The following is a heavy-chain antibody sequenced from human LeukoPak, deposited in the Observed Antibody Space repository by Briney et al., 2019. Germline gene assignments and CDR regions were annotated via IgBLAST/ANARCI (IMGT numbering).Heavy chain of an antibody. V-gene: IGHV3-15*01. J-gene: IGHJ4*02. CDR1: GFTFSNAW. D-gene: IGHD3-9*01. Sequence: NSGGSLRLSCAASGFTFSNAWMSWVRQAPGKGLEWVGRIKSKTDGGTTDYAAPVKGRFTISRDDSKNTLYLQMNSLKTEDTAVYYCTRADILTGYYKGYWGQGPWSPSPQ. CDR3: TRADILTGYYKGY. CDR2: IKSKTDGGTT.